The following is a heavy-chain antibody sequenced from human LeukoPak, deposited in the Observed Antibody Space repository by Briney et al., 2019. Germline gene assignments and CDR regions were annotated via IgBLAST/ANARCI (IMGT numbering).Heavy chain of an antibody. CDR3: ARDAIDSSGFDLDY. CDR2: ISTSAGTI. D-gene: IGHD3-22*01. Sequence: GESLRLSCAASGFTLSDYYMTWIRQAPGKGLEWISYISTSAGTIYYADSVKGRFTISRDNAKNSLYLQMNSLRAEDTAVYYCARDAIDSSGFDLDYWGQGTLVTVSS. V-gene: IGHV3-11*01. CDR1: GFTLSDYY. J-gene: IGHJ4*02.